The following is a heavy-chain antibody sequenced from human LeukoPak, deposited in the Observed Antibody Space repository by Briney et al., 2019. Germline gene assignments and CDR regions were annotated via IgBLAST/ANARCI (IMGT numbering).Heavy chain of an antibody. CDR3: GREGATVATQIDY. CDR1: GYTFSGYW. Sequence: QPGGSLRLSCAASGYTFSGYWMQWVRQAPGKGLVWVSRISRDGSTISYADSVKGQFTVSRDNAKNTLYLQMNSLRVEDTAVYFCGREGATVATQIDYWGQGTQATVFS. D-gene: IGHD4-23*01. J-gene: IGHJ4*02. V-gene: IGHV3-74*01. CDR2: ISRDGSTI.